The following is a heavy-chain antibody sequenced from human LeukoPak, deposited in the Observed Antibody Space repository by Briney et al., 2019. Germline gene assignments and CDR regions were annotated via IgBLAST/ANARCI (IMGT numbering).Heavy chain of an antibody. J-gene: IGHJ4*02. D-gene: IGHD1-14*01. CDR1: SDSIFSSNW. V-gene: IGHV4-4*02. CDR3: ARARRQSGIRN. Sequence: PSETLSLTCAVSSDSIFSSNWWSWVRQPPGKGLEWIGQIFHSGSTSYSPSLKSRVTISVDTSKNQFSLKLSSVTAADTAVYYCARARRQSGIRNWGQGTLVTVSS. CDR2: IFHSGST.